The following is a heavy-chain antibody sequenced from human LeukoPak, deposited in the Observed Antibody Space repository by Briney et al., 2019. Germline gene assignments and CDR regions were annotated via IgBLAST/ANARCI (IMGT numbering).Heavy chain of an antibody. D-gene: IGHD2-2*01. CDR1: GYTFTGYY. Sequence: ASVKVSCKASGYTFTGYYMHWVRQAPGQGLEWMGRINPNSGGTNYAQKFQGRVTMTRDTSISTAYVELNRLRSDDTAVYYCARADCSTTSCLDAFDIWGQGTMVTASS. V-gene: IGHV1-2*06. CDR2: INPNSGGT. CDR3: ARADCSTTSCLDAFDI. J-gene: IGHJ3*02.